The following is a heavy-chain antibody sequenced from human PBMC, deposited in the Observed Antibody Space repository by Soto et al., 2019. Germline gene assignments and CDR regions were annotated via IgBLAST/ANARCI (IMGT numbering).Heavy chain of an antibody. CDR3: ARVLMDPISPYSSSSLPPYGMDV. Sequence: LSLTCAASGFTFSSYDMHWVRQATGKGLEWVSAIGTAGDTYYPGSVKGRFTISRENAKNSLYLQMNSLRAEDTAVYYCARVLMDPISPYSSSSLPPYGMDVWGQGTTVTVSS. CDR1: GFTFSSYD. CDR2: IGTAGDT. V-gene: IGHV3-13*01. D-gene: IGHD6-6*01. J-gene: IGHJ6*02.